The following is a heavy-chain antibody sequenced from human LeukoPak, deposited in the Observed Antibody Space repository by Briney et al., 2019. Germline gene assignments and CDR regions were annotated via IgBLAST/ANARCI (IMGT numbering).Heavy chain of an antibody. CDR1: GYSFTSYW. D-gene: IGHD3-3*01. CDR3: ARRNEWLSYAFDI. CDR2: IYPGDSDT. J-gene: IGHJ3*02. Sequence: GESLKISCKGSGYSFTSYWIGWVRQMPGKGLEWRGIIYPGDSDTRYSPSFQGQVTISAGKSISTAYLQWSSLKASDTAMYYCARRNEWLSYAFDIWGQGTMVTVSS. V-gene: IGHV5-51*01.